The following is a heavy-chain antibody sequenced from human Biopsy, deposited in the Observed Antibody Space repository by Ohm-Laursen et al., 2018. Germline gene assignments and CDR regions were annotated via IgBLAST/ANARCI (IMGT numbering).Heavy chain of an antibody. CDR3: ARDER. Sequence: SLRLSCSASGFMFSASCMSWVRQAPGKGLGWVANINPDGSVKYFAESVKGRFTISRDNAENSMYLQMSSLTVDDTAVCYCARDERWGQGTLVTVSS. CDR2: INPDGSVK. CDR1: GFMFSASC. V-gene: IGHV3-7*01. D-gene: IGHD5-24*01. J-gene: IGHJ4*02.